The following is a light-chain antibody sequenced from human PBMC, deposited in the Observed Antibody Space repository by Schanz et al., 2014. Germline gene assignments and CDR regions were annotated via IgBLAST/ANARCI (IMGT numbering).Light chain of an antibody. CDR1: SSDVGGYNY. Sequence: QSALTQPPSASGSPGQSVTISCTGTSSDVGGYNYVSWYQQHPGKAPKLMIYEVSKRPSGVPDRFSASKSDNTASLTVSGPQSEDEADYYCSSYAGSNNLVFGGGTQLTVL. CDR2: EVS. V-gene: IGLV2-8*01. CDR3: SSYAGSNNLV. J-gene: IGLJ3*02.